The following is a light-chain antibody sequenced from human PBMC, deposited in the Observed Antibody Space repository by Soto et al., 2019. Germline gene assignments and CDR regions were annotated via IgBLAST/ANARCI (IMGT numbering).Light chain of an antibody. Sequence: EKVMKMSLVTLSVKKRGRATLSCRASQSISDTLAWYQQKPGQAPRLLIHGASTRATGFPARFSGSGSGTDFTLTISILQSEDFAVYYCQVYTFWPCTFAEGAILDIK. J-gene: IGKJ1*01. V-gene: IGKV3-15*01. CDR3: QVYTFWPCT. CDR1: QSISDT. CDR2: GAS.